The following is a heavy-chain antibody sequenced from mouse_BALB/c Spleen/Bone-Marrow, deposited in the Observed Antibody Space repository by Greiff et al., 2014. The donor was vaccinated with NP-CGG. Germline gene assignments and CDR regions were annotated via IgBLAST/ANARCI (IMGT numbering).Heavy chain of an antibody. Sequence: VQLQQSGPSLVEPSQTLSLTCSVTGVSLTSCYWHWIRKFPGNKLEYMGYISYSGNTYYNPALKSRISITRDTSKNQYYLQLNSVTTEDTATYYCATYDGYCFDYWGQGTTLTVSS. CDR1: GVSLTSCY. D-gene: IGHD2-3*01. CDR3: ATYDGYCFDY. CDR2: ISYSGNT. J-gene: IGHJ2*01. V-gene: IGHV3-8*02.